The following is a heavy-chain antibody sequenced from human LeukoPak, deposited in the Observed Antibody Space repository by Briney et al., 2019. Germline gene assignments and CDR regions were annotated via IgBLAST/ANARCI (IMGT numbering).Heavy chain of an antibody. CDR1: GFTVSSNY. D-gene: IGHD1-26*01. CDR2: IYSGGST. CDR3: ARVASGSYRYFDY. V-gene: IGHV3-66*01. Sequence: TGGSLRLSCAASGFTVSSNYMSWVRQAPGKGLEWVSVIYSGGSTYYADSVKGRFTISRDNFKNTLYLQMNSLRAEDTAVYYCARVASGSYRYFDYWGQGTLVTVSS. J-gene: IGHJ4*02.